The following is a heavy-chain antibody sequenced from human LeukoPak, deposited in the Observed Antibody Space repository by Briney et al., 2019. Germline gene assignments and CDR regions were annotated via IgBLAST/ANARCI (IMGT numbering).Heavy chain of an antibody. V-gene: IGHV6-1*01. CDR3: ARGSSGWYYFDY. CDR2: TYYRSKWNN. D-gene: IGHD6-19*01. CDR1: GDSVSSNSAA. J-gene: IGHJ4*02. Sequence: SQTLSLTCAISGDSVSSNSAAWNWIRQSPLRGLEWLGRTYYRSKWNNDYAGSVESRITINPDTSKNQFSLQLNSVTPEDTAVYSCARGSSGWYYFDYWGQGTLVTVSS.